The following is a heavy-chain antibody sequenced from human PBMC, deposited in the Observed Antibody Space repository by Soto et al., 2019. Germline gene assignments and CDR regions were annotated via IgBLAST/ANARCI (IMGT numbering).Heavy chain of an antibody. CDR3: ARVSSYCSGGSCYLPFYYYYYMDV. V-gene: IGHV4-59*01. J-gene: IGHJ6*03. Sequence: PSETLSLTCTVSGSPISSYYWSWIRQPPGKGLEWIGYIYYSGSTNYNPSLKSRVTISVDTSKNQFSLRLSSVTAADTAVYYCARVSSYCSGGSCYLPFYYYYYMDVWGKGTTVT. CDR1: GSPISSYY. CDR2: IYYSGST. D-gene: IGHD2-15*01.